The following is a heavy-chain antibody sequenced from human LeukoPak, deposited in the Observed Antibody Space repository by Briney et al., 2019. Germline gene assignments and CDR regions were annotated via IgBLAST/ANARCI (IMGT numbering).Heavy chain of an antibody. Sequence: SETLSLTCAVYGGSFSGYYWSWIRQPPGKGLEWIGYIYYSGSTNYNPSLKSRVTISVDTSKNQFSLKLSSVTAADTAVYYCARHSPSTVVTPYAFDIWGQGTMVTVSS. J-gene: IGHJ3*02. V-gene: IGHV4-59*08. CDR3: ARHSPSTVVTPYAFDI. CDR1: GGSFSGYY. CDR2: IYYSGST. D-gene: IGHD4-17*01.